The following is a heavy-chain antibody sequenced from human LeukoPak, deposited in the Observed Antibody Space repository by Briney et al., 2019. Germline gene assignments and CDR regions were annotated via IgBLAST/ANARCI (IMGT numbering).Heavy chain of an antibody. CDR3: ARDTDYDILTGYYRGWFDP. CDR1: GYTFTGYY. CDR2: INPNSGGT. V-gene: IGHV1-2*02. J-gene: IGHJ5*02. D-gene: IGHD3-9*01. Sequence: ASVKVSCKASGYTFTGYYMHWVRQAPGQGLEWMGWINPNSGGTNYAQKFQGRVTMTRDTSISTAYMELSRLRSDDTAVYYCARDTDYDILTGYYRGWFDPWGQGTLVTVSS.